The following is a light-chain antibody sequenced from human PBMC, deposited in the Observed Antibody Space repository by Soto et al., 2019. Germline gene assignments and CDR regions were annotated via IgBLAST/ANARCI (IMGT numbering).Light chain of an antibody. CDR1: SSNIGSNY. J-gene: IGLJ3*02. CDR3: AAWDDSLSGVV. Sequence: QAVVTQPPSASGTPGQRVTISCSGSSSNIGSNYLYWYQQLPGTAPKLLIYRNNQRPSGVPDRFSGSKSGTSASLAISGLRAEDEANYYCAAWDDSLSGVVFGGGTKVTVL. V-gene: IGLV1-47*01. CDR2: RNN.